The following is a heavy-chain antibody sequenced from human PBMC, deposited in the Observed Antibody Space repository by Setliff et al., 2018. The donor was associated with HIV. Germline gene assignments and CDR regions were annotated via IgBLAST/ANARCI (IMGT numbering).Heavy chain of an antibody. V-gene: IGHV4-31*03. J-gene: IGHJ4*02. CDR1: GGSVSSGDYY. D-gene: IGHD3-3*02. CDR2: IFYSGST. CDR3: ARLEKLDDISYFDY. Sequence: PSETLSLTCTVSGGSVSSGDYYWSWIRQHPGKGLEWIGYIFYSGSTYYNPSLKSRITMSVDTSQNQVSLKLSSVTAADTAVYFCARLEKLDDISYFDYWGQGTLVTVSS.